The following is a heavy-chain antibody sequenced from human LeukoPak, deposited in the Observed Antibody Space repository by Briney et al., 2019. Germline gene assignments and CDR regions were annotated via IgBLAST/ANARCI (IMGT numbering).Heavy chain of an antibody. CDR2: IYHSGST. Sequence: PSETLSLTCAVSGGSISSGGYSWSWIRQPPGKGLEWIGYIYHSGSTYYNPSLKSRVTISVDRSKNQFSLKLSSVTAADTAVYYCASLSLYSGYDFDYWGQGTLVTVSS. V-gene: IGHV4-30-2*01. J-gene: IGHJ4*02. D-gene: IGHD5-12*01. CDR1: GGSISSGGYS. CDR3: ASLSLYSGYDFDY.